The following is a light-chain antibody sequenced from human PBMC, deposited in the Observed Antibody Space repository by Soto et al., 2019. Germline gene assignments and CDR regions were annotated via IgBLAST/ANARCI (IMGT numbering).Light chain of an antibody. CDR3: QQYTNWPPNT. CDR2: GAS. Sequence: EIFMTQSPDTLSVSPEESATLSCRASQRVYSNLAWYQQRPGQAPRLLIYGASTRATGVPARFSGRGSGTEFTLTISSLQSEDFAVYYCQQYTNWPPNTFGQGTRLEIK. J-gene: IGKJ5*01. V-gene: IGKV3-15*01. CDR1: QRVYSN.